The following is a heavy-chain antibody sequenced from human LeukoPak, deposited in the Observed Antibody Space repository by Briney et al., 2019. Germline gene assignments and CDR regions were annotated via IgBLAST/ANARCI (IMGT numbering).Heavy chain of an antibody. CDR1: GFTFSDYA. V-gene: IGHV3-23*01. D-gene: IGHD5-24*01. J-gene: IGHJ4*02. CDR3: AKEKVMATILRILDY. CDR2: ISGSSDIT. Sequence: GGSLRLSCTASGFTFSDYAMTWVRQAPGQGLEWVSGISGSSDITYYAESVKGRFTISRDNTRNTLYLQMNSLRAEDTAVYYCAKEKVMATILRILDYWGQGSLVPVSS.